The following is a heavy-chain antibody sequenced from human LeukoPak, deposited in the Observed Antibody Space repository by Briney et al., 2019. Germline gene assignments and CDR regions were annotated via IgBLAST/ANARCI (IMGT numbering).Heavy chain of an antibody. Sequence: GGSLRLSCAVSGFTFSSYSMDWVRQAPGKGLEWVSYISNSGSTTYYADSVKGRFTISRDNAKSSLYLQMNSLRVEDTAVYYCARGGTAVARGEYWGQGTLVTVSS. CDR2: ISNSGSTT. V-gene: IGHV3-48*01. J-gene: IGHJ4*02. CDR3: ARGGTAVARGEY. CDR1: GFTFSSYS. D-gene: IGHD6-19*01.